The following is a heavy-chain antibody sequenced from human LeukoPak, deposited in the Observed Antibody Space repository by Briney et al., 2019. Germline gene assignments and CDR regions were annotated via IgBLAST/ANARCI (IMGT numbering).Heavy chain of an antibody. V-gene: IGHV1-46*01. CDR3: ARGGGSRRDGYIGLLDY. CDR1: GYTFTSYY. D-gene: IGHD5-24*01. J-gene: IGHJ4*02. Sequence: GASVKVSCKASGYTFTSYYMDWVRQAPGQGLEWMGIINPSGGSTSYAQKFQGRVTMTRDTSTSTAYMELRSLRSDDTAVYYCARGGGSRRDGYIGLLDYWGQGTLVTVSS. CDR2: INPSGGST.